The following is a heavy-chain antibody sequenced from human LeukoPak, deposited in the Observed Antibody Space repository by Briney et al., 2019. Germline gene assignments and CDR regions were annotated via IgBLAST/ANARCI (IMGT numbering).Heavy chain of an antibody. CDR3: ARVEEGYGSGRRENYYYYYMDV. CDR1: GFSITSGYY. CDR2: IYHIGST. V-gene: IGHV4-38-2*02. D-gene: IGHD3-10*01. Sequence: SETLSLTCIVSGFSITSGYYWGWIRQPPGKGLEWIGSIYHIGSTYYSPSLKSRATISVDTSKNQFSLKLSSVTAADTAVYYCARVEEGYGSGRRENYYYYYMDVWGKGTTVTISS. J-gene: IGHJ6*03.